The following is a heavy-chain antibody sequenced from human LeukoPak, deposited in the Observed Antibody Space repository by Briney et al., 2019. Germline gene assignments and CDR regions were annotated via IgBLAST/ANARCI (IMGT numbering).Heavy chain of an antibody. CDR1: GFTFSSYW. V-gene: IGHV3-74*01. J-gene: IGHJ4*02. CDR2: INSDGSST. CDR3: ARGGVRIAAAGTDY. Sequence: GGSLRLSCAASGFTFSSYWMRWVRQAPGKGLVWVSRINSDGSSTSYADSVKGRFTISRDNAKNTLYLQMNSLRAEDTAVYYCARGGVRIAAAGTDYWGQGTLVTVSS. D-gene: IGHD6-13*01.